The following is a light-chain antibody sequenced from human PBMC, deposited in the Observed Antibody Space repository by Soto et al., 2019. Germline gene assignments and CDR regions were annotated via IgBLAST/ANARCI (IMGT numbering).Light chain of an antibody. CDR2: RNN. V-gene: IGLV1-44*01. J-gene: IGLJ2*01. Sequence: QSVLTQPPSASGTPGQRITISCSGSSSNIGRNTINWYQYVPGTAPKVIIYRNNHRPSGVPDRFSGSQSGSSASLAIDGLQSDDEAEYYCAVWDDNLRAVVFGGGTKVTVL. CDR1: SSNIGRNT. CDR3: AVWDDNLRAVV.